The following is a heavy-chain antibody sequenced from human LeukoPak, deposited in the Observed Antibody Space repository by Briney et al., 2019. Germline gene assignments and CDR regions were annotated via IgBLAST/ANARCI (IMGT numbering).Heavy chain of an antibody. V-gene: IGHV1-24*01. J-gene: IGHJ3*02. D-gene: IGHD6-13*01. CDR1: GYTLTELS. CDR2: FDPEDGET. Sequence: ASVKVSCKVSGYTLTELSMHWVRQAPGKGLEWMGGFDPEDGETIHAQKFQGRVTMTEDTSTDTAYMELSSLRSEDTAVYYCATVRKYSSSWGAFDIWGQGTMVTVSS. CDR3: ATVRKYSSSWGAFDI.